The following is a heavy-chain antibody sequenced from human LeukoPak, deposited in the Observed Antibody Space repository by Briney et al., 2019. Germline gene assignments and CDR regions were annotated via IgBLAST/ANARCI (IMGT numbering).Heavy chain of an antibody. J-gene: IGHJ3*02. CDR1: GYTLTELS. CDR2: LNPNSGDT. V-gene: IGHV1-2*02. Sequence: GASVKVSCKVSGYTLTELSMHWVRQAPGQGLQWMGWLNPNSGDTNYVQKFQGRVTMTRDTSISTAYMELSGLRSDDTAVYYCARGQYYYDGSGYLNAFDIWGQGTMVTVSS. CDR3: ARGQYYYDGSGYLNAFDI. D-gene: IGHD3-22*01.